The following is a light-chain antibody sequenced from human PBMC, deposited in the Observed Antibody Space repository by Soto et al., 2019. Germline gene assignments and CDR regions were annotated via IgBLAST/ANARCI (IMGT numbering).Light chain of an antibody. CDR3: QQRYSWLRV. CDR2: SGY. Sequence: FVVTQSPDTLPLSPGETATLSCRASQSVSSSVAWYQHKPGQSPRLVVYSGYKRSPGVPARFSGSGSGTDFTPTISSLESDDFAIYYCQQRYSWLRVFGPGTKVEVK. CDR1: QSVSSS. J-gene: IGKJ1*01. V-gene: IGKV3-11*01.